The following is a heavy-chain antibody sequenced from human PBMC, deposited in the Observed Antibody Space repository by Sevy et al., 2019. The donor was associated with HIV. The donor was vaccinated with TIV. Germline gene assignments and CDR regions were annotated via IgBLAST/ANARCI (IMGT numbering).Heavy chain of an antibody. J-gene: IGHJ6*02. D-gene: IGHD5-12*01. V-gene: IGHV3-15*01. Sequence: GGSLRLSCAASGFTFSSAWMSWVRQAPGKGLEWVGRIKSEIDGGAIDDAAPVKGRFSISREDSKNTVNIQMKSLNNDDTAVYYSITDPEYRGYDEEVINYYYYGMDVWGQGTTVTVSS. CDR3: ITDPEYRGYDEEVINYYYYGMDV. CDR1: GFTFSSAW. CDR2: IKSEIDGGAI.